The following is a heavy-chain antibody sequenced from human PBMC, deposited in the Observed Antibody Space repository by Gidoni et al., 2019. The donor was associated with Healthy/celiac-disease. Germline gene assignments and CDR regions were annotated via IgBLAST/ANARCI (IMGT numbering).Heavy chain of an antibody. J-gene: IGHJ4*02. Sequence: EVQLVESGGGLVQPGGSLRLSCAASGFTFSSYAMSWVRQAPVQGLGWVSAIMGSGGSTYYADYVKGRCPFSIDNSKNTLYLQMNSLRAEDTAVYYCAKELLWFGEGGFDYWGQGTLVTVSS. V-gene: IGHV3-23*04. CDR3: AKELLWFGEGGFDY. CDR2: IMGSGGST. D-gene: IGHD3-10*01. CDR1: GFTFSSYA.